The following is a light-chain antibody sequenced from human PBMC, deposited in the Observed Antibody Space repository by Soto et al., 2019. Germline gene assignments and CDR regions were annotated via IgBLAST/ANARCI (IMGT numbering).Light chain of an antibody. Sequence: DIHMTQSRSSLSASVGDRITITCRASQSISSYLNWYQQKPGKAPKLLIYTTSNLQSWVPSRFSGSGSGTEFTLTISNLQPEDFATYYCQQSYSFFLTFGGGTKVDIK. CDR3: QQSYSFFLT. CDR2: TTS. J-gene: IGKJ4*01. V-gene: IGKV1-39*01. CDR1: QSISSY.